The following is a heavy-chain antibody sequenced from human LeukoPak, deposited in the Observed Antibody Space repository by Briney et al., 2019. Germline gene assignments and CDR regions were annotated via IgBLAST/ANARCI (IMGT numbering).Heavy chain of an antibody. J-gene: IGHJ4*02. CDR3: ARHSNYAAGRFAKGLFEY. CDR2: INHSGST. V-gene: IGHV4-34*01. D-gene: IGHD3-10*01. CDR1: GVSFSGYY. Sequence: PSETLSLTCAVYGVSFSGYYWSWIRQPPGKGLEWIGEINHSGSTNCSPSLKSRVTISVDTSKNQFSLKLTSVTAADTAVYYCARHSNYAAGRFAKGLFEYWGQGTLVTVSS.